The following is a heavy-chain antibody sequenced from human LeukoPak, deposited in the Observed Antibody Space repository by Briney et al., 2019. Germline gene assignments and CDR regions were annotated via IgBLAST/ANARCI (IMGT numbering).Heavy chain of an antibody. D-gene: IGHD6-19*01. J-gene: IGHJ4*02. V-gene: IGHV3-30*02. Sequence: PGGSLRLSCAASEFTFSSYGMHWVRQAPGKGLEWVAFIRYDGSNKYYADSVKGRFTISRDNSKNTLYLQMNSLRAEDTAVYYCAKDQDIVIGGRADSGWDIDYWGQGTLVTVSS. CDR2: IRYDGSNK. CDR3: AKDQDIVIGGRADSGWDIDY. CDR1: EFTFSSYG.